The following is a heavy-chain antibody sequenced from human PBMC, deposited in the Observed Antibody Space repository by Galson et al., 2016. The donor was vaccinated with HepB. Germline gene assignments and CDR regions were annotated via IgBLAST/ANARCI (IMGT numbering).Heavy chain of an antibody. D-gene: IGHD1-26*01. J-gene: IGHJ4*02. CDR3: VRSAYSGSYFDY. Sequence: FLRLSCAASGFTVSSNYMTWVRQAPGKGLEWVSSIYSGDRTYYADSVKGRFTISRHNSKNTLYLQMNSLRTEDTAVYYCVRSAYSGSYFDYWGQGTLVTVSS. CDR1: GFTVSSNY. CDR2: IYSGDRT. V-gene: IGHV3-53*04.